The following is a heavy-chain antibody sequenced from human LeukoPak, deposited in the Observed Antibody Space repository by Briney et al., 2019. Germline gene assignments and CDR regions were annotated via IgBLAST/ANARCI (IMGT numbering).Heavy chain of an antibody. V-gene: IGHV1-2*02. J-gene: IGHJ4*02. D-gene: IGHD3-10*01. Sequence: ASVKVSCKASGYTFTGYYMHWVRQAPGQGLEWMGWINPNSGGTNYAQKFQGRVTMTRDTSISTAYMELSRLRSDDTAVYYCARDYYGSGSHNGFDYWGQGTLATVSS. CDR1: GYTFTGYY. CDR3: ARDYYGSGSHNGFDY. CDR2: INPNSGGT.